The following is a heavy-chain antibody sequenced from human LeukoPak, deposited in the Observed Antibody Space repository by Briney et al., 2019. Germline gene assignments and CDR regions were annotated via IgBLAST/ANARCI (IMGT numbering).Heavy chain of an antibody. CDR3: ASVWRYDFWSAYYFGY. D-gene: IGHD3-3*01. J-gene: IGHJ4*02. CDR2: ISTYNGNT. Sequence: GASAKVSCKAPGYTVNSYDITWGRQAPGQGLEWMAWISTYNGNTNYAQKVQGRATMTTDTSTSTASMELRSLRSDDTAVYYCASVWRYDFWSAYYFGYWGQGTLVTVSS. CDR1: GYTVNSYD. V-gene: IGHV1-18*01.